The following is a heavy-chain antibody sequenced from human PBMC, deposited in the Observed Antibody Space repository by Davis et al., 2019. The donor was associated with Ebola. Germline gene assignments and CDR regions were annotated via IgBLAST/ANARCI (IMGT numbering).Heavy chain of an antibody. V-gene: IGHV1-8*02. D-gene: IGHD1-26*01. J-gene: IGHJ4*02. Sequence: ASVKVSCKASGYTFTSYGISWVRQAPGQGLEWMGWMNPNSGNTGYAQKFQGRVTMTRNTSISTAYMELSSLRSDDTAVYYCARAVLSGSYYLDYWGQGTLVTVSS. CDR1: GYTFTSYG. CDR3: ARAVLSGSYYLDY. CDR2: MNPNSGNT.